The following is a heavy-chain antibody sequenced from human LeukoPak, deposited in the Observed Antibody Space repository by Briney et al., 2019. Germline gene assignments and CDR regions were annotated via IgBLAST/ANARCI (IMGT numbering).Heavy chain of an antibody. V-gene: IGHV3-30*02. CDR3: ARMVNSARDY. CDR2: IRFDGNNK. J-gene: IGHJ4*02. Sequence: PGGSLRLSCAASGFTFSSYGMHWVRQAPGKGLEWVAFIRFDGNNKYYADSVKGRFTISRDNSRNTLFLQMTSLRAEDTAVYYCARMVNSARDYWGQGTLVTVSS. D-gene: IGHD2-8*01. CDR1: GFTFSSYG.